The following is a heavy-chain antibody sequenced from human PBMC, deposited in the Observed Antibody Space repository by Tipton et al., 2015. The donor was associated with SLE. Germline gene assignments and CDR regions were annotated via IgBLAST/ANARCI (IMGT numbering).Heavy chain of an antibody. D-gene: IGHD1-26*01. V-gene: IGHV1-69*05. CDR3: ASDSSGSYDY. CDR1: GGTFSSYA. CDR2: IIPIFGTA. J-gene: IGHJ4*02. Sequence: QSGAEVKKPGSSVKVSCKASGGTFSSYAISWVRQAPGQGLEWMGGIIPIFGTANYAQKLQGRVTMTTDTSTSTAYMELRSLRSDDTAVYYCASDSSGSYDYWGQGTLVTVSS.